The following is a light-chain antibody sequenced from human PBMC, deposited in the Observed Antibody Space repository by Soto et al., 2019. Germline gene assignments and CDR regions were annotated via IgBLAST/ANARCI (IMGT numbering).Light chain of an antibody. CDR1: QDISNY. CDR2: DAS. J-gene: IGKJ2*01. V-gene: IGKV1-33*01. Sequence: DIQMTQSPSSLSASVGDRVTITCQASQDISNYLNWYQQKPGKAPKLLIYDASNLETGVPSRFSGSGSGTDFTFTISSLQPEDIATYYCQQRYXFGQGXXLEIK. CDR3: QQRYX.